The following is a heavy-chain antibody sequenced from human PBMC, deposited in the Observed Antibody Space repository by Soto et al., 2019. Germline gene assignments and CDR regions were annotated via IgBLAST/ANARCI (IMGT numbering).Heavy chain of an antibody. CDR2: ISGSGGST. D-gene: IGHD2-21*02. J-gene: IGHJ2*01. Sequence: ESLRLSCAASGFTFICNSMSGVRQASWNGVEWVSAISGSGGSTYYADSVKGRFTISRDNSKNTLYLQMNSLRAEDTAVYYCASAPEYCGGDCYSPWYFDLWGRGTLVPVSS. CDR3: ASAPEYCGGDCYSPWYFDL. CDR1: GFTFICNS. V-gene: IGHV3-23*01.